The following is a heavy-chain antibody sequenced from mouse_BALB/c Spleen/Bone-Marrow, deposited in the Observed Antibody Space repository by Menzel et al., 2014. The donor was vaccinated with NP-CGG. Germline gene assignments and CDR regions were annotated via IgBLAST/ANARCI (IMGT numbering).Heavy chain of an antibody. CDR2: IYPKNDDA. CDR3: TRHYGNYDY. CDR1: GYSFTNFW. D-gene: IGHD2-1*01. V-gene: IGHV1-63*02. J-gene: IGHJ2*01. Sequence: QVQLKQSGAELVRPGTSMKMSCKAAGYSFTNFWIGWVKQRPGHGLEWIGDIYPKNDDANYNEKFKGRATLTVDTSSSTAYMQLSGLTSEDSAIYYCTRHYGNYDYWGQGSTLTVSS.